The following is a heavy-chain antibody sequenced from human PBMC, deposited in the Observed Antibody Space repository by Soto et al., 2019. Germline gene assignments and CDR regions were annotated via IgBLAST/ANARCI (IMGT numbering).Heavy chain of an antibody. Sequence: SVKVSCKASGGTFSSYAISWVRQAPGQGLEWMGGIIPIFGTANYAQKFQGRVTITADESTSTAYMELSSLRSEDTAVYYCARLRGYSYASGMDVWGQGITVTVAS. CDR1: GGTFSSYA. J-gene: IGHJ6*02. CDR3: ARLRGYSYASGMDV. V-gene: IGHV1-69*13. D-gene: IGHD5-18*01. CDR2: IIPIFGTA.